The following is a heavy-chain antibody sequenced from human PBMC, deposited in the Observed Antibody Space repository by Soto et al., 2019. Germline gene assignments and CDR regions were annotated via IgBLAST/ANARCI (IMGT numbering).Heavy chain of an antibody. CDR2: INHSGST. CDR3: ARKLRFLEWLFPGIWFDP. J-gene: IGHJ5*02. CDR1: GGSFSGYY. D-gene: IGHD3-3*01. V-gene: IGHV4-34*01. Sequence: SETLSLTCAVYGGSFSGYYWSWIRQPPGKGLEWIGEINHSGSTNYNPSLKSRVTISVDTSKNQFSLKLSSVTAADTAVYYCARKLRFLEWLFPGIWFDPWGQGTLVTVSS.